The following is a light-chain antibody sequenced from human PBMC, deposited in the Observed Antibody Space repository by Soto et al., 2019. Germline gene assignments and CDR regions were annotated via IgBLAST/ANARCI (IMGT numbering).Light chain of an antibody. CDR1: SSDVGGYNY. J-gene: IGLJ1*01. CDR2: EVN. V-gene: IGLV2-8*01. Sequence: QSALTQPPSASGSPGQSVTISCTGTSSDVGGYNYVSWYQQHPGKVPKLMVYEVNKRPSGVPDRFSGSKSGNTASLTVSGLQAEDEADYYSPSYAGGHNVFGTGTKVTVL. CDR3: PSYAGGHNV.